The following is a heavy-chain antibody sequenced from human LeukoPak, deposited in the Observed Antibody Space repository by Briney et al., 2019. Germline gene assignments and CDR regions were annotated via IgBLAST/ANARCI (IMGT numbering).Heavy chain of an antibody. Sequence: SVKISCKASVGTFSSYAISWVRQAPGQGLVWMGRIITIFGTANYSHKCQGRVTITTDESTSTAYMELSSLRSEYTAVYYCARGHGDHEVYFDYWGQGTLVTVSS. D-gene: IGHD4-17*01. CDR2: IITIFGTA. CDR1: VGTFSSYA. CDR3: ARGHGDHEVYFDY. V-gene: IGHV1-69*05. J-gene: IGHJ4*02.